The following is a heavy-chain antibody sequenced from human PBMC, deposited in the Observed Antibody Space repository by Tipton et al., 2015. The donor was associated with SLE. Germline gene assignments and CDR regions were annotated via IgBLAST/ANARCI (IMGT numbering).Heavy chain of an antibody. D-gene: IGHD5-12*01. J-gene: IGHJ4*02. CDR3: ARVWEDIVTGRRENDWGGFDY. Sequence: SLRLSCAASGFTFSSYEMNWVRQAPGKGLEWVSYISSSGSTIYYADSVKGRFTISRDNAKNSLYLQMNSLRAEDTAVYYCARVWEDIVTGRRENDWGGFDYWGQGTLVTVSS. CDR2: ISSSGSTI. CDR1: GFTFSSYE. V-gene: IGHV3-48*03.